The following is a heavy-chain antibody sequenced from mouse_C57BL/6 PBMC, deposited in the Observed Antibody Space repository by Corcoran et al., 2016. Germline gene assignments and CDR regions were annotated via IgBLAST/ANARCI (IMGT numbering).Heavy chain of an antibody. J-gene: IGHJ4*01. CDR2: IYYSGST. CDR1: GGSISGYY. V-gene: IGHV3-8*01. CDR3: ARYLSSGWFHYCDY. Sequence: VQLQESGPGLVKPSETLSLTCTVSGGSISGYYWSWIRQPPGKGLEWIGYIYYSGSTNYNPSLKSRVTISVATSKNRFPLWLSSVTAADTAVYYCARYLSSGWFHYCDYWGQGTLVTVSS. D-gene: IGHD1-1*01.